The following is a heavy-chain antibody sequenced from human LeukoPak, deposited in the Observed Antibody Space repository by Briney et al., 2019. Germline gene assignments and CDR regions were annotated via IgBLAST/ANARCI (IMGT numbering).Heavy chain of an antibody. CDR3: ARGYSYAPGGYYFDY. J-gene: IGHJ4*02. CDR2: IKQDGSEK. D-gene: IGHD5-18*01. CDR1: GFTFSSYW. V-gene: IGHV3-7*01. Sequence: PGGSLRLSCAASGFTFSSYWMSWVRQAPGKGLEWVASIKQDGSEKYYVDSVKGRFTISRDNAKNSLYLQMNSLRAEDTAVYYCARGYSYAPGGYYFDYWGQGTLVTVSS.